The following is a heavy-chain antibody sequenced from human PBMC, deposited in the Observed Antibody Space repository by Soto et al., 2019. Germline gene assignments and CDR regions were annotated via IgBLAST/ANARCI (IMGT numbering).Heavy chain of an antibody. Sequence: GGSLRLSCAASGFTFSSYAMSWVRQAPGKGLEWVSAISGSGGSTYYADSVKGRFTISRDNSKNTLYLQMTSLRAEDTAVYYCAKAHRIVATRLYNWFDPWGQGTLVTVSS. CDR2: ISGSGGST. CDR1: GFTFSSYA. CDR3: AKAHRIVATRLYNWFDP. D-gene: IGHD5-12*01. J-gene: IGHJ5*02. V-gene: IGHV3-23*01.